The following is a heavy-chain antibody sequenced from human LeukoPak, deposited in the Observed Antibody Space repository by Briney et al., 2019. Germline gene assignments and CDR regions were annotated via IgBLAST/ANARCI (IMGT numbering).Heavy chain of an antibody. CDR1: GFTFSSYV. D-gene: IGHD3-16*01. CDR3: AIWGTHDY. CDR2: ISGGGGKT. Sequence: GGSLRLSCAVSGFTFSSYVMSWVRQAPGMGLEWVSTISGGGGKTYYSDAVKGRVTISRDNSNNTVYLKMNSLRAEDTAVYYCAIWGTHDYWGQGTLVTVSS. J-gene: IGHJ4*02. V-gene: IGHV3-23*01.